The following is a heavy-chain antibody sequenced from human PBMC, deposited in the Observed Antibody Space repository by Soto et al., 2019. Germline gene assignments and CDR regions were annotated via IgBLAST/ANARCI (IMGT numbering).Heavy chain of an antibody. V-gene: IGHV3-53*01. J-gene: IGHJ3*02. CDR3: ARAFWQQLVNDAFDI. Sequence: PXGSLRLSCAASGFTFSSNYMSWVRQAPGKGLEWVSVIYSGGSTYYADSVKGRFTISRDNSKNTLYLQMNSLRAEDTAVYYCARAFWQQLVNDAFDIWGQGTMVTVSS. CDR2: IYSGGST. D-gene: IGHD6-13*01. CDR1: GFTFSSNY.